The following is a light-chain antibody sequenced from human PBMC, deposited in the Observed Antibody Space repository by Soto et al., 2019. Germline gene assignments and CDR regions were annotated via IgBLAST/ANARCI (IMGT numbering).Light chain of an antibody. V-gene: IGKV3-15*01. Sequence: EIVMTQSPDTLSVSPEERATLSCRASQRISTNLAWYQHKPGRAPRLLIYDASIRATGVPARFSGSGSGTEFTLTISSLQSEDFSVYFWQQHGSTLLTF. J-gene: IGKJ5*01. CDR2: DAS. CDR3: QQHGSTLLT. CDR1: QRISTN.